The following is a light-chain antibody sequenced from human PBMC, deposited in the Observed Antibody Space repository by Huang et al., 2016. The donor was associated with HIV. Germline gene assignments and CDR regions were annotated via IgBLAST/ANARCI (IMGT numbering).Light chain of an antibody. CDR1: QSIRRP. V-gene: IGKV3-11*01. CDR2: DAS. Sequence: IVLTPSTASLSLSPEERHTLDCRASQSIRRPFAWYEQKPVQAPRLLIYDASNRASGIPARFSGGGSGTDFTLTIRSLEPEDFVVYYCQQRSNWPLTFGGGTKVEIK. J-gene: IGKJ4*01. CDR3: QQRSNWPLT.